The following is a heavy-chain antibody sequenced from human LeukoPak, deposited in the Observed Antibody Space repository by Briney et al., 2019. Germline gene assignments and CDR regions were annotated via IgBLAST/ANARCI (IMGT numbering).Heavy chain of an antibody. J-gene: IGHJ4*02. D-gene: IGHD3-16*02. Sequence: PSETLSLTCTVSGGSISSGDYYWSWIRQPPGKGLEWIGYIYYSGSTYYNPSLKSRVTISVDTSKNQFSLKLSSVTAADTAVYYCARSDMITFGGVIVKPKTSLFDYWGQGTLVTVSS. V-gene: IGHV4-30-4*01. CDR1: GGSISSGDYY. CDR3: ARSDMITFGGVIVKPKTSLFDY. CDR2: IYYSGST.